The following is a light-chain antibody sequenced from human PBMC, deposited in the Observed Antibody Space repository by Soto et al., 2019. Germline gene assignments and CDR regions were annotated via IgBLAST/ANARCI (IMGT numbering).Light chain of an antibody. J-gene: IGLJ1*01. Sequence: QSVLTQPASVSGSPGQSITISCTGTSSDVGGYNYVSWYQQHPGKAPKLMIYDVSNRPSGVSNRFSGSKSGNTASLTISGLQAEDEADYYCSSYTSSSNLWVFGTGTKVTVL. V-gene: IGLV2-14*01. CDR1: SSDVGGYNY. CDR3: SSYTSSSNLWV. CDR2: DVS.